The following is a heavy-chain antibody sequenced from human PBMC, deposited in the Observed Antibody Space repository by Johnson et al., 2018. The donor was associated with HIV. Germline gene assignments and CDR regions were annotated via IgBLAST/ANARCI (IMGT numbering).Heavy chain of an antibody. D-gene: IGHD3-3*01. J-gene: IGHJ3*02. V-gene: IGHV3-30*18. CDR1: GLTFSSYG. Sequence: QMQLVESGGGLIQPGGSLRLSCAASGLTFSSYGMHWVRKAPGKGLEWVALISYDGSNKYYADSVKGRFTISRDNSKNTLYLQMNSLRAEDTAVYYCAKGYYDSPFGFDIWGQGTMVIVSS. CDR2: ISYDGSNK. CDR3: AKGYYDSPFGFDI.